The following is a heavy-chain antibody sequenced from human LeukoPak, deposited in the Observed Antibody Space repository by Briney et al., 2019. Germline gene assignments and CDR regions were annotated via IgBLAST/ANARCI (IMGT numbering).Heavy chain of an antibody. CDR1: GYTFTSYG. Sequence: ASVKVSCKASGYTFTSYGISWVRQAPGQGLEWMGWISAYNGNTNYAQKLQGRVTMTTDTSTSTAYMELRSLRSEDTAVYYCATGRNYDYVWGSYRSWFDPWGQGTLVTVSS. D-gene: IGHD3-16*02. CDR3: ATGRNYDYVWGSYRSWFDP. CDR2: ISAYNGNT. J-gene: IGHJ5*02. V-gene: IGHV1-18*01.